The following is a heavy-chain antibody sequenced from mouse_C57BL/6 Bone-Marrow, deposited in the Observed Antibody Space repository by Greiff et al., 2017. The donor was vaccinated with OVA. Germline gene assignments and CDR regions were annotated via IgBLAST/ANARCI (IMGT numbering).Heavy chain of an antibody. CDR3: ATGSGLRIFMDY. V-gene: IGHV1-50*01. CDR1: GYTFTSYW. CDR2: IDPSDSYT. Sequence: VQLQQPGAELVKPGASVKLSCKASGYTFTSYWMQWVKQRPGQGLEWIGEIDPSDSYTNYNQKFKGKATLTVDTSSSTAYMPLSSLTSEDSAVYYCATGSGLRIFMDYWGQGTSVTVSS. J-gene: IGHJ4*01. D-gene: IGHD1-1*01.